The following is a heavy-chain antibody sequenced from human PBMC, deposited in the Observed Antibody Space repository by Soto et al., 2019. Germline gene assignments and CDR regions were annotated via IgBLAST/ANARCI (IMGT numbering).Heavy chain of an antibody. V-gene: IGHV3-33*01. CDR2: IWYDGSKE. Sequence: QTGGSMRISCAASGFTFSNYGMYWVRQAPGKGLEWVALIWYDGSKEDYADSVKGRFTISRDNSKNTLYLQMNSLRAEDTAVYHCARDFWYEGPHSYFDYWGQGALVTVSS. J-gene: IGHJ4*01. CDR1: GFTFSNYG. CDR3: ARDFWYEGPHSYFDY. D-gene: IGHD6-13*01.